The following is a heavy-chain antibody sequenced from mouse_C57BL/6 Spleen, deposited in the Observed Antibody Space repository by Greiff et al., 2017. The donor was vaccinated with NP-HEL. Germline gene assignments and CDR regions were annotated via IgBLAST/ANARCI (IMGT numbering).Heavy chain of an antibody. D-gene: IGHD2-4*01. CDR1: GYTFTDYN. CDR2: INPNNGGT. CDR3: AREGNYDYDRYAMDY. V-gene: IGHV1-22*01. J-gene: IGHJ4*01. Sequence: EVQLQQSGPELVKPGASVKMSCKASGYTFTDYNMHWVKQSHGKSLEWIGYINPNNGGTSYNQKFKGKATLTVNKSSSTAYMELRSLTSEDSAVYYCAREGNYDYDRYAMDYWGQGTSVTVSS.